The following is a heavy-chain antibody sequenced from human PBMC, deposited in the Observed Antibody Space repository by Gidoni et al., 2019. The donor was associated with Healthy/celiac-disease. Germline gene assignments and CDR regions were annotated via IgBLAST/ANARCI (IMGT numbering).Heavy chain of an antibody. J-gene: IGHJ3*02. CDR1: GGSISSGGYY. CDR3: ARRDYYDSSGHDAFDI. D-gene: IGHD3-22*01. CDR2: IYYSGST. V-gene: IGHV4-31*03. Sequence: QVQLQESGPGLVKPSQTLSLTCTVSGGSISSGGYYWSWIRQHPGKGLEWIGYIYYSGSTYYNPSLKSRVTISVDTSKNQFSLKLSSVTAADTAVYYCARRDYYDSSGHDAFDIWGQGTMVTVSS.